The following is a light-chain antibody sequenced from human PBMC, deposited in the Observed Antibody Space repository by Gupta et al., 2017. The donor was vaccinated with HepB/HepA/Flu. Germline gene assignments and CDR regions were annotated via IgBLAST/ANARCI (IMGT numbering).Light chain of an antibody. J-gene: IGKJ1*01. CDR3: KQALQTPWT. Sequence: DIVMIQYPPSLPVTPGEPPSISCRSSRSLLHSNGSNYLVWYLQKPGQAPPLLIYVGSKRSYGLPDRFSGSGSGTDFTLKISVVEAEDVGVYYCKQALQTPWTFGQGTKVEIK. V-gene: IGKV2-28*01. CDR2: VGS. CDR1: RSLLHSNGSNY.